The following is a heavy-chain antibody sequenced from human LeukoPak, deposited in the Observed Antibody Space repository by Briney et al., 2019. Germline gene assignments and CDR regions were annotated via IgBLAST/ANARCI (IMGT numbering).Heavy chain of an antibody. D-gene: IGHD3-10*01. CDR3: ARGNRYGSGSYYDY. CDR1: RYTFTSYG. Sequence: ASVKVSCKSSRYTFTSYGISWVRQAPGKGLEWMGWISTYNGNTNYAQKLQGRVTMTTDTSTSTAYMELRSLRSDDTAVYYCARGNRYGSGSYYDYWGQGTLVTVSS. V-gene: IGHV1-18*01. CDR2: ISTYNGNT. J-gene: IGHJ4*02.